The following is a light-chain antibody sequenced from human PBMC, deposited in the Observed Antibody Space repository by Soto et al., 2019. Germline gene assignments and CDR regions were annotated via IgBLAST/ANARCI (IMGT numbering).Light chain of an antibody. J-gene: IGKJ2*01. CDR3: QQSYSTPPYT. V-gene: IGKV1-39*01. Sequence: DIQMTQSPSSLSASVGDTVTITCRASQSISNDLYWYQQKPGKAPKLLIYAASTLQGGVPLRFSGSGSGTDFTLTISSLQPEDFATYYCQQSYSTPPYTFGQGTRLEIK. CDR2: AAS. CDR1: QSISND.